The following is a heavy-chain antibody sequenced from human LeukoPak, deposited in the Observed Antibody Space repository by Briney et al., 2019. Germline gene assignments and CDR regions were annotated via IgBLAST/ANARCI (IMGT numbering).Heavy chain of an antibody. CDR2: IYHSGST. CDR3: ASTRGYSYGKHDPFDY. J-gene: IGHJ4*02. D-gene: IGHD5-18*01. Sequence: PSETLSLTCAVSGGSISSGGYSWSWIRQPPGKGLEWIGYIYHSGSTYYNPSLKSRVTISVDRSKNQFSLKLSSVTAADTAVYYCASTRGYSYGKHDPFDYWGQGTLVTVSS. V-gene: IGHV4-30-2*01. CDR1: GGSISSGGYS.